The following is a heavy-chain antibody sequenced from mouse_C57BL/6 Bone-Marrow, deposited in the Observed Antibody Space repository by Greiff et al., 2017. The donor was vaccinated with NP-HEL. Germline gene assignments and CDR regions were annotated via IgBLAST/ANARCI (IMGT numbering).Heavy chain of an antibody. CDR3: ASDPPFAY. CDR1: GFTFSDYG. V-gene: IGHV5-17*01. J-gene: IGHJ3*01. CDR2: ISSGSSTI. Sequence: EVKLMESGGGLVKPGGSVKLSCAASGFTFSDYGMHWVRQAPEKGLEWIAYISSGSSTIYYADTVKGRFTISRDNAKNTLFLQMTSLSSEDTAMYYCASDPPFAYWGQGTLVTVSA.